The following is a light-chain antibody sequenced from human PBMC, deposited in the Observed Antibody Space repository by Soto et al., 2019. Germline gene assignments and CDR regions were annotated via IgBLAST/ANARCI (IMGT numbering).Light chain of an antibody. CDR3: QQYDSYPYT. CDR2: GAS. Sequence: DIQMTQSPSTLSASVGDRVTITCRASHNIGSWLAWYQQKPGKAPNLLIYGASSLESGVPSRFSGSGFGTEFTLTISSLQPDDFATYHCQQYDSYPYTVGQGTKVDIK. J-gene: IGKJ2*01. V-gene: IGKV1-5*01. CDR1: HNIGSW.